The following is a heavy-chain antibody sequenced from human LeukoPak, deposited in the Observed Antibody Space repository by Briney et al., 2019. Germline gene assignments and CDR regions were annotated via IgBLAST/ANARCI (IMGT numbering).Heavy chain of an antibody. CDR2: INSDGSST. D-gene: IGHD3-10*01. Sequence: GGSLGLSCAASGFTFSSYWMHWVRHAPGKGLVWVSRINSDGSSTIYADSVKGRFTISRDNAKNTLYLQMNSLRAEDTAVYYCAREITMVRGVTHDAFDIWGQGTMVTVSS. V-gene: IGHV3-74*01. CDR1: GFTFSSYW. J-gene: IGHJ3*02. CDR3: AREITMVRGVTHDAFDI.